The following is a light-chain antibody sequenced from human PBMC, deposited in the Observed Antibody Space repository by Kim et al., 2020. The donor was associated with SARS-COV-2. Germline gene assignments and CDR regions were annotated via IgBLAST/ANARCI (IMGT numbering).Light chain of an antibody. J-gene: IGKJ1*01. CDR3: QQYKSYST. CDR2: KAS. V-gene: IGKV1-5*03. Sequence: DIQMTQSPSTLSAFVGDRVTITCRASQSVSTWLAWYQVKPGKAPNLLIYKASNLESGVPSRFSGGGSGTEFTLTISSLQPDDFATYYCQQYKSYSTFGQGTKVDIK. CDR1: QSVSTW.